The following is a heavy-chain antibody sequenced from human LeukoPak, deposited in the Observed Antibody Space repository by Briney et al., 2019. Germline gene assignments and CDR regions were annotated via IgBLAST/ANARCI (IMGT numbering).Heavy chain of an antibody. D-gene: IGHD1-14*01. CDR3: AKVSGGGLYYDGMDV. J-gene: IGHJ6*02. Sequence: SGGSLRLSCAASGNYWMHWVRQAPGKGLVWVSHINSDGSWTGYADSVKGRFTISRDSSKNTLYLQMNSLRAEDTAVYYCAKVSGGGLYYDGMDVWGQGTTVTVSS. CDR1: GNYW. CDR2: INSDGSWT. V-gene: IGHV3-74*01.